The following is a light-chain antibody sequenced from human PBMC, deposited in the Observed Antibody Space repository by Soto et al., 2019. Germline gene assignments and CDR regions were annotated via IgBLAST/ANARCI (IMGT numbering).Light chain of an antibody. CDR2: GAS. CDR3: QQSGSSPET. J-gene: IGKJ4*01. Sequence: EIVLTQSPGTLSLSPGERATLSCRASQSVSSTYLAWYHQKPGQAPRLLISGASSRATGILDRFSGSGSGTDFTLTISRLEPEDFAVYYCQQSGSSPETFGGGTKVEIK. CDR1: QSVSSTY. V-gene: IGKV3-20*01.